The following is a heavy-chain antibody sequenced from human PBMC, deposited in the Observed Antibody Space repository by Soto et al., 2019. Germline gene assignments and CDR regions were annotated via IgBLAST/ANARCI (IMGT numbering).Heavy chain of an antibody. CDR1: GGSFSSADHY. Sequence: TLSLTCTVSGGSFSSADHYWSGIRQTPGKGLEWVGYIYYSGITYYTPSLKSRVSMTVDTSKNQFSLKLHSVTAADTAIYYCDRDLNDYPNWFDPWGQGILVTVSS. D-gene: IGHD4-17*01. J-gene: IGHJ5*02. CDR3: DRDLNDYPNWFDP. V-gene: IGHV4-30-4*01. CDR2: IYYSGIT.